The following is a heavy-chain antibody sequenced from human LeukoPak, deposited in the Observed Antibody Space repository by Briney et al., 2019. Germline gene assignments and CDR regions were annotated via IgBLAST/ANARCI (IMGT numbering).Heavy chain of an antibody. Sequence: PGGSLRLSCAASGFTFSSYAMSWVRQAPGKGLEWVSAISGSGGSTYYADSVKGRLTISRDNSKNTLYLQMNSLRAEDTAVYYCAKWDVGDVWELPTFDYWGQGTLVTVSS. D-gene: IGHD1-26*01. CDR1: GFTFSSYA. V-gene: IGHV3-23*01. CDR3: AKWDVGDVWELPTFDY. CDR2: ISGSGGST. J-gene: IGHJ4*02.